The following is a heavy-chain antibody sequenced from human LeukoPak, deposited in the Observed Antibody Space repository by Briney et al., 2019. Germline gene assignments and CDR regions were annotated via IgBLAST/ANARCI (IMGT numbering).Heavy chain of an antibody. CDR3: TRGPPAVATNTYA. Sequence: GGSLRLSCAASGITVRNNFMIWVRQAPGQGLEWVSLIYSGGETYYADSVKGRFSISRDNSKNTVYLQMNSLRAEDTAVYYCTRGPPAVATNTYAWGQGTLVTVSS. CDR1: GITVRNNF. V-gene: IGHV3-66*01. J-gene: IGHJ5*02. CDR2: IYSGGET. D-gene: IGHD6-13*01.